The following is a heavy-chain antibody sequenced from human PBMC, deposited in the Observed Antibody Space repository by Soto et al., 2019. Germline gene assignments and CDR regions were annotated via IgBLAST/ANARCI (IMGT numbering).Heavy chain of an antibody. CDR2: IYYSGST. Sequence: SETLSLTCTVSGGSISSSSYYWGWIRQPPGKGLEWIGSIYYSGSTYYNPSLKSRVTISVDTSKKHLSLKYHVVFLPGPLGGSTPGTREPGSPSPQYYDMDVWGQGTTVTVSS. CDR3: PGTREPGSPSPQYYDMDV. V-gene: IGHV4-39*02. D-gene: IGHD3-10*01. CDR1: GGSISSSSYY. J-gene: IGHJ6*02.